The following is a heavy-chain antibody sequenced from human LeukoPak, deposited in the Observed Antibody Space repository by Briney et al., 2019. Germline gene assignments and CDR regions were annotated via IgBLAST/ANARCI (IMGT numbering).Heavy chain of an antibody. J-gene: IGHJ4*02. D-gene: IGHD3-22*01. Sequence: SSETLSLTCTVSGGSISSGSYYWSWIRQPAGKGLEWIGRIYTSGSTNYNPSLKSRVTISVDTSKNQFSLKLSSVTAADTAVYYCASCDSSGYSDYWDQGTLVTVSS. CDR3: ASCDSSGYSDY. V-gene: IGHV4-61*02. CDR2: IYTSGST. CDR1: GGSISSGSYY.